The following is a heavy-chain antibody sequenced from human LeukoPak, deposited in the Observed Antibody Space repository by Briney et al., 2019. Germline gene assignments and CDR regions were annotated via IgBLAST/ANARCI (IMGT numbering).Heavy chain of an antibody. V-gene: IGHV1-46*01. CDR1: GYTFTSYY. J-gene: IGHJ4*02. CDR2: INPSGGST. D-gene: IGHD3-22*01. Sequence: GASVKVSCKASGYTFTSYYMHWVRQAPGQGLEWMGIINPSGGSTSYAQKFQGRVTMTRDTSTSTVYMEPSSLRSEDTAVYYCARAGYYDSSGYLPDYWGQGTLVTVSS. CDR3: ARAGYYDSSGYLPDY.